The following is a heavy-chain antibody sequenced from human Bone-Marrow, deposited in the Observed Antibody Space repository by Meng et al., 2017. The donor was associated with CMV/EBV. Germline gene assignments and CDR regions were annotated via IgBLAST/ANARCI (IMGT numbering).Heavy chain of an antibody. CDR1: GYSLSSYW. CDR3: ARVYSSSSKFDY. CDR2: IYPDDSDT. V-gene: IGHV5-51*01. J-gene: IGHJ4*02. D-gene: IGHD6-6*01. Sequence: GESLKISCKGSGYSLSSYWIAWVRQMPGKCLEWMEVIYPDDSDTRYSPSFQGHVTISADKSIRTAYLQWSSLKAPDTAMYYCARVYSSSSKFDYWGQGTRVTVSS.